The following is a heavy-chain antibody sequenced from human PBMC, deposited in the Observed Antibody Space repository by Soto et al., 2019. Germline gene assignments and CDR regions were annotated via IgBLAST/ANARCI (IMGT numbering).Heavy chain of an antibody. CDR2: ISYSGTT. CDR1: GGSISSGNYY. D-gene: IGHD4-17*01. CDR3: ATMGTPVTGLYYFDY. Sequence: QVQLQESGPGLVKPSQTLSLTCTVSGGSISSGNYYWSWIRQPPGKGLEWIGFISYSGTTYYNASLWSRASISVDTSKSQCSLDLSSVTAADTAVYYCATMGTPVTGLYYFDYWGQGTLVTVSS. V-gene: IGHV4-30-4*01. J-gene: IGHJ4*02.